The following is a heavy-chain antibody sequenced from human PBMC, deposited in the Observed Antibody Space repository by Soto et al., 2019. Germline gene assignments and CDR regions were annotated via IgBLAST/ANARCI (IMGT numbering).Heavy chain of an antibody. D-gene: IGHD2-21*01. V-gene: IGHV1-3*01. J-gene: IGHJ4*02. CDR1: GYSFITYA. Sequence: QVQLVQSGAEVKKPGASVKVSCNASGYSFITYAVHWVRQAPGQRLEWMGWINAGKGDIKFSQKFQGRVTFIRDASANTVYMELSSLRSEVKAVYYRARGAIEFDYWGQGTPVTVSS. CDR3: ARGAIEFDY. CDR2: INAGKGDI.